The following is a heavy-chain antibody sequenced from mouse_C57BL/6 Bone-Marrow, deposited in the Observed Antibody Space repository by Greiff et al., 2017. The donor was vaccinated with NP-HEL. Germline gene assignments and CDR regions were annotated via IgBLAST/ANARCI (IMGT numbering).Heavy chain of an antibody. CDR3: AKTGSYFDY. V-gene: IGHV1-26*01. Sequence: EVQLQQSGPELVKPGASVKISCKASGYTFTDYYMNWVKQSHGKSLEWIGDINPNNGGTSYNQKFKGKATLTVTKSSSTAYMALRSLTSEDSAVYYCAKTGSYFDYWGQGTTLTVSS. CDR2: INPNNGGT. J-gene: IGHJ2*01. D-gene: IGHD4-1*01. CDR1: GYTFTDYY.